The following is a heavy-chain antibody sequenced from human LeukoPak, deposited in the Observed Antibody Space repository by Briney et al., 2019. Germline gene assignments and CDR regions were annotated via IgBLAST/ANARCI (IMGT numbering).Heavy chain of an antibody. CDR3: ARDLATVVTNYYYGMDV. J-gene: IGHJ6*02. D-gene: IGHD4-17*01. Sequence: SVKASCKASGYTFTSYGISWVRQAPGQWLEWMGWISAYNGNTNYAQKLQGRVTMTTDTSTSTAYMELRSLRSDDTAVYYCARDLATVVTNYYYGMDVWGQGTTVTVSS. CDR2: ISAYNGNT. V-gene: IGHV1-18*01. CDR1: GYTFTSYG.